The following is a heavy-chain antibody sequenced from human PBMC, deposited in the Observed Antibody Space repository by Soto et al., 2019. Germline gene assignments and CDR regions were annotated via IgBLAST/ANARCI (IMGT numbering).Heavy chain of an antibody. CDR3: ARGRPGYGDYAY. CDR1: GFTVSSTY. CDR2: IYSDGGT. Sequence: PGGSLRLSCAASGFTVSSTYMSWVRQAPGKGLEWVSVIYSDGGTYYADFVEGRFTISRDNSENTLYFQMNSLRAEDTAVYYCARGRPGYGDYAYWGQGTLVTVSS. V-gene: IGHV3-66*01. D-gene: IGHD4-17*01. J-gene: IGHJ4*02.